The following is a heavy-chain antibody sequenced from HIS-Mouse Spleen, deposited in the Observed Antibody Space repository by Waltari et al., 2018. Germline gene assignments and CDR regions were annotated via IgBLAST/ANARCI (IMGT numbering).Heavy chain of an antibody. CDR2: ISYDGSNK. Sequence: QVQLVESGGGVVQPGRSLRLSCAASGFTVRSYGIHWVRQAPGKGLEWVAVISYDGSNKSDADSVKGRFTISRDNSKNTLYLQMNSLRAEDTAVYYCAKGEGSSSVDYWGQGTLVTVSS. J-gene: IGHJ4*02. CDR1: GFTVRSYG. D-gene: IGHD6-6*01. V-gene: IGHV3-30*18. CDR3: AKGEGSSSVDY.